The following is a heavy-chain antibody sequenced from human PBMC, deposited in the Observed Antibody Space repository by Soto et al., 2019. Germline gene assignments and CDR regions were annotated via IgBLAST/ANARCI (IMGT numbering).Heavy chain of an antibody. CDR2: IRSKANDYAT. CDR3: TGGYCTGGTCYSGYFQH. V-gene: IGHV3-73*02. D-gene: IGHD2-15*01. Sequence: EVQLVQSGGGLVQPGGSLKLSCAASGFTFSGSTVHWVRQASGEGLQWVGRIRSKANDYATTYIASVKGRFTISRDDSRNTAYLQMSDLKTEETAVYYCTGGYCTGGTCYSGYFQHWGQGALVTAFS. CDR1: GFTFSGST. J-gene: IGHJ1*01.